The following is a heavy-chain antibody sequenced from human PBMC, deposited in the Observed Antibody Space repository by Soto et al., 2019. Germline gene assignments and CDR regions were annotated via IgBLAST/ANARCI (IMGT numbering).Heavy chain of an antibody. CDR1: GFTFSSYA. CDR3: ANGRSTIRAYYFDY. J-gene: IGHJ4*02. Sequence: PGGSLRLSCAASGFTFSSYAMSWVRQAPGKGLEWVSAISGSGDNTYYADSVKGRFTISRDNSKNTLYLQMNSLRAEDTAVYYCANGRSTIRAYYFDYWGQGTLVTVSS. V-gene: IGHV3-23*01. D-gene: IGHD1-26*01. CDR2: ISGSGDNT.